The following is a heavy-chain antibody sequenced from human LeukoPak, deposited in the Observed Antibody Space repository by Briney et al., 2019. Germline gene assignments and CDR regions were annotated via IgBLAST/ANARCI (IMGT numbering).Heavy chain of an antibody. CDR1: GLTGSHNY. V-gene: IGHV3-53*01. Sequence: GGSLRLSCAASGLTGSHNYVSWVRQAPGKGLEWVSAIHTSGDTCYADSVKGRFTISRDNSKNTLYLQMNSLRAEDTAVYYCGKNRYSGSLSPFDIWGQGTMVTVSS. CDR2: IHTSGDT. CDR3: GKNRYSGSLSPFDI. D-gene: IGHD1-26*01. J-gene: IGHJ3*02.